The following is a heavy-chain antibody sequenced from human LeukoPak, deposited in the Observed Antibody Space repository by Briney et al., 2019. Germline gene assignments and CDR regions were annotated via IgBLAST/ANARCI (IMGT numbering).Heavy chain of an antibody. CDR3: ARALDLSRGYDYFDY. Sequence: GGSLRLSCAASGFTFTSYSMNWVRQAPGKGLEWVSYISSSSSSSSTIYYAGSVKGRFTISRDNAKNSLYLQMNSLRAEDTAVYYCARALDLSRGYDYFDYWGQGTLVTVSS. J-gene: IGHJ4*02. V-gene: IGHV3-48*04. D-gene: IGHD3-16*01. CDR1: GFTFTSYS. CDR2: ISSSSSSSSTI.